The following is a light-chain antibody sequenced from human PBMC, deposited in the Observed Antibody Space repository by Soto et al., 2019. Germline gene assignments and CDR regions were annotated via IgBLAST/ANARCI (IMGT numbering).Light chain of an antibody. V-gene: IGKV3D-15*01. J-gene: IGKJ4*01. CDR1: QSVNIN. Sequence: EIAMTQSPATLSASPGERVTLSCRASQSVNINLAWYQQRPGQAPRVLIYGASNRASGIPDRFSGSGSGTDFTLTISSLEPDDFALDYCQQYKDWPPLTLGGGTRVEIK. CDR2: GAS. CDR3: QQYKDWPPLT.